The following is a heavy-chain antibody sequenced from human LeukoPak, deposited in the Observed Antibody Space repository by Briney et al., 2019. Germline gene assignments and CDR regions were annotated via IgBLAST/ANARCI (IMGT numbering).Heavy chain of an antibody. D-gene: IGHD6-6*01. J-gene: IGHJ4*02. CDR1: GYTFTSYD. CDR2: MNPNSGNT. Sequence: ASVNVSCKASGYTFTSYDINWVRQATGQGLEWVGWMNPNSGNTGYAQKFQGRVTITRNTSISTAYMELSSLRSEDTAVYYCARGEGYSSSSLGYWGQGTLVTVSS. CDR3: ARGEGYSSSSLGY. V-gene: IGHV1-8*03.